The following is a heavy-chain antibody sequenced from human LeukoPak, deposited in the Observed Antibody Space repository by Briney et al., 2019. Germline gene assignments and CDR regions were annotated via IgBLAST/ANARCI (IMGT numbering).Heavy chain of an antibody. CDR2: IYYSGST. CDR1: GGSISSYY. CDR3: ASLGYCSSTSCYRDY. D-gene: IGHD2-2*02. Sequence: KPSETLSLTCTVSGGSISSYYWSWIRQPPGKGLEWIGYIYYSGSTNYNPSLKSRVTISVDTSKNQFSLKLSSVTAADTAVYYCASLGYCSSTSCYRDYWGQGTLVTVSS. V-gene: IGHV4-59*01. J-gene: IGHJ4*02.